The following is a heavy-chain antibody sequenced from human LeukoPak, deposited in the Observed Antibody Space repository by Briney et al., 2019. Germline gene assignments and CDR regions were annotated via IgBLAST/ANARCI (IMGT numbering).Heavy chain of an antibody. D-gene: IGHD3-3*01. Sequence: SSETLSLTCAMYGLSFSGYYWSWLRQPPGKGVEGVGEINHGARNNYNPSLKSRVTISVDTSKNQFSLKLSSVTAADTAVYYCARGSITIFGVGDYYYYGMDVWGQGTTVTVSS. CDR2: INHGARN. V-gene: IGHV4-34*01. CDR3: ARGSITIFGVGDYYYYGMDV. J-gene: IGHJ6*02. CDR1: GLSFSGYY.